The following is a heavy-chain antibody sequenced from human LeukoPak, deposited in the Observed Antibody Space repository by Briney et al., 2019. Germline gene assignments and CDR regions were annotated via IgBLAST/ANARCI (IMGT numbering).Heavy chain of an antibody. CDR3: AKTYYDILTGYYMPYYFDY. Sequence: GGSLRLSCAASGFTFSNYAMIWVRQAPGKGLEWVSAISGSGGSTYYADSVKGRFTISRDNSKNTLYLQMNSLRAEDTAVYYCAKTYYDILTGYYMPYYFDYWGQGTLVTVSS. D-gene: IGHD3-9*01. CDR1: GFTFSNYA. J-gene: IGHJ4*02. CDR2: ISGSGGST. V-gene: IGHV3-23*01.